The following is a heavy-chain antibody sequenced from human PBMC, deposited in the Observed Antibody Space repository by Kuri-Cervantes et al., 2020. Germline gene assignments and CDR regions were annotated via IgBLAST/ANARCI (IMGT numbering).Heavy chain of an antibody. D-gene: IGHD2-8*01. J-gene: IGHJ4*02. Sequence: ASVKVSCKASGYTFTSCYMHWVRQAPGQGLEWMGLINPTGGSTTYAQKFQGRVTMTRDTSTTTVYMELSSLRSEDTAVYYCATVLMGGVTSNFDYWGQGTLVTVSS. CDR3: ATVLMGGVTSNFDY. CDR1: GYTFTSCY. V-gene: IGHV1-46*01. CDR2: INPTGGST.